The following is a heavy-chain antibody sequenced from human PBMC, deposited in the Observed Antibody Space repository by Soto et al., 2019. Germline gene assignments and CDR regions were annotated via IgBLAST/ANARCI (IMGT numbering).Heavy chain of an antibody. D-gene: IGHD2-15*01. CDR2: ICYDGSNK. J-gene: IGHJ4*02. V-gene: IGHV3-33*01. Sequence: QVQLVESGGGVVQPGRSLRLSCAASGFTFSSYGMHWVRQAPGKGLEWVAVICYDGSNKYYADSVKGRFTISRDNSKNTLYLQMNSLRAEDTAVYYCARDSCSGGSCYHLVFDYWGQGTLVTVSS. CDR3: ARDSCSGGSCYHLVFDY. CDR1: GFTFSSYG.